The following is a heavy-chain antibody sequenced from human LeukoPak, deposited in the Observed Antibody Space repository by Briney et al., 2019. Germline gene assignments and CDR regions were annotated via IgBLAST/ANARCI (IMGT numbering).Heavy chain of an antibody. Sequence: ASVKVSCKASGGTFSSYAISWVRQAPGQGLEWMGGIIPIFGTANYAQKFQGRVTITADKSTSTAYMELSSLRSEDTAVYYCARVLNSSSWFGWFDPWGQGTLVTVSS. CDR3: ARVLNSSSWFGWFDP. V-gene: IGHV1-69*06. CDR2: IIPIFGTA. CDR1: GGTFSSYA. D-gene: IGHD6-13*01. J-gene: IGHJ5*02.